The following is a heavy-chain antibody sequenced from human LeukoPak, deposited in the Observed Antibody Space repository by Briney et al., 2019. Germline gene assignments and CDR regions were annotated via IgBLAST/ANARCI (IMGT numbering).Heavy chain of an antibody. CDR3: TRGSSGWPPLFNY. Sequence: GGSLRLSCACSGFTFSSYEMHWVRQAPGKGLEWVSYISSSGSTIYYADSVKGRFTISRDNAKNSLYLQMNSLRAEDTAVYYCTRGSSGWPPLFNYWGQGTLVTVSS. J-gene: IGHJ4*02. CDR2: ISSSGSTI. V-gene: IGHV3-48*03. CDR1: GFTFSSYE. D-gene: IGHD6-19*01.